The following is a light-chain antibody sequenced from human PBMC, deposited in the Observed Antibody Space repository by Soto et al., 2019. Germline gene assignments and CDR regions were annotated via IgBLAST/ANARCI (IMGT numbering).Light chain of an antibody. CDR3: QQYGSSPLT. J-gene: IGKJ4*01. CDR2: GAS. V-gene: IGKV3-20*01. CDR1: QSISSSY. Sequence: EIVLTQSPGTLSLSPGQRATLSCRASQSISSSYLAWYQLQPGQAPRILIYGASSRATGIPDRFSGSGSGTDFTLIISRLEPEDFAVYFCQQYGSSPLTFGGGTKVEIK.